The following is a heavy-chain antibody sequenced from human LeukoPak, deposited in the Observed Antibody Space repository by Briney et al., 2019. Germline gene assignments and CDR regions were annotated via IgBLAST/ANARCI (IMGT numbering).Heavy chain of an antibody. V-gene: IGHV4-39*07. CDR1: GGSISTSNYY. CDR3: ARGVVTMIVVAQGWFDP. CDR2: IFYSGST. D-gene: IGHD3-22*01. Sequence: PSETLSLTCTVSGGSISTSNYYWGWIRQPPGKGLEWIGNIFYSGSTYYSPSLRSRVTISLDTSKNQFSLKLSSVTAADTAVYYCARGVVTMIVVAQGWFDPWGQGTLVTVSS. J-gene: IGHJ5*02.